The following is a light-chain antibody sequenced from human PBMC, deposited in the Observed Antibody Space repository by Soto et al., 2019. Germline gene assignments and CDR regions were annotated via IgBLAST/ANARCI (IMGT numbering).Light chain of an antibody. J-gene: IGKJ1*01. V-gene: IGKV1-39*01. Sequence: DIQMTQSPSSLSASVGDRVSITCRASQSISNFLNWYQHKPGKAPRLLIYASSILESGVPSRFSGSGSGTDLTLTISSLQPEDFATYYCQQSYSTPRAFGPGTKVELK. CDR2: ASS. CDR1: QSISNF. CDR3: QQSYSTPRA.